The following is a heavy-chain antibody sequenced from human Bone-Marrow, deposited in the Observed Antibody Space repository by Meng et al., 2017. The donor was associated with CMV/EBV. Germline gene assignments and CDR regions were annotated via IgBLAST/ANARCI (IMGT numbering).Heavy chain of an antibody. CDR3: ARARRGVYDFWSGYSYPDY. J-gene: IGHJ4*02. Sequence: GESLKISCKGSGYSFTSYWIGWVRQMPGKGLEWMGIIYPGDSDTRYSPSFQGQVTISADKSISTAYLQWSSLKASDAAMYYCARARRGVYDFWSGYSYPDYWGQGTLVTVSS. CDR1: GYSFTSYW. V-gene: IGHV5-51*01. D-gene: IGHD3-3*01. CDR2: IYPGDSDT.